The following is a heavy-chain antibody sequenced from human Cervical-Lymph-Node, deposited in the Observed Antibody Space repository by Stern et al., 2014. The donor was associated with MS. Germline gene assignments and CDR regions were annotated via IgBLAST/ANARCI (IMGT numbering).Heavy chain of an antibody. CDR1: GGTFSSYA. Sequence: VQLVEAGAEVKKPGSSAKVSCKASGGTFSSYAISWVRQAPGQGLEWMGGIITIFGKANYAQKFQGRVTITADESTSTAYMELSSLRSEDTAVYYCARGELKEGLVRGMDVWGQGTTVTVSS. D-gene: IGHD1-26*01. J-gene: IGHJ6*02. CDR2: IITIFGKA. V-gene: IGHV1-69*01. CDR3: ARGELKEGLVRGMDV.